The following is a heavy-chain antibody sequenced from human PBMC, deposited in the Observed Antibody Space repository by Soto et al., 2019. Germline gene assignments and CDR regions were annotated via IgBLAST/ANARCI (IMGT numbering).Heavy chain of an antibody. CDR3: LLPSREPTTGAFDI. CDR1: GFTFSSYA. CDR2: ISYDGSNK. Sequence: PGGSLRLSCAASGFTFSSYAMHWVRQAPGKGLEWVAVISYDGSNKYYADSVKGRFTISRDNSKNTLYLQMNSLRAEDTAVYYCLLPSREPTTGAFDIWGQGTMVTVSS. V-gene: IGHV3-30-3*01. J-gene: IGHJ3*02. D-gene: IGHD1-26*01.